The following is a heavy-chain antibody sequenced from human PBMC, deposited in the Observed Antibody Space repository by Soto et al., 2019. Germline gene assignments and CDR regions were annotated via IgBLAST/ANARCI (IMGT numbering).Heavy chain of an antibody. D-gene: IGHD4-17*01. J-gene: IGHJ6*03. V-gene: IGHV3-15*01. CDR2: IKSKTDGGTT. CDR3: TTDPGGIDYGDIMDV. CDR1: GFTFSNAW. Sequence: GGSLRLSCAASGFTFSNAWVSWVRQAPGKGLEWVGRIKSKTDGGTTDYAAPVKGRFTISRDDSKNTLYLQMNSLKTEDTAVYYCTTDPGGIDYGDIMDVWGKGTTVTVSS.